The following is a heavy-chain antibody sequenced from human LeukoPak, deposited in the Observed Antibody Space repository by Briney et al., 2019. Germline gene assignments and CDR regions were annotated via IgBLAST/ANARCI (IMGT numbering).Heavy chain of an antibody. D-gene: IGHD4-17*01. Sequence: ASVKVSCKASGYTFTSYAMHWVRQAPGQRLEWMGWINAGNGNTKYSQKFQGRVTITRDTSASTAYMELSSLRSEDTAVYYCARTTTVTTGPIFDYWGQGTLVTVSP. CDR3: ARTTTVTTGPIFDY. CDR1: GYTFTSYA. CDR2: INAGNGNT. V-gene: IGHV1-3*01. J-gene: IGHJ4*02.